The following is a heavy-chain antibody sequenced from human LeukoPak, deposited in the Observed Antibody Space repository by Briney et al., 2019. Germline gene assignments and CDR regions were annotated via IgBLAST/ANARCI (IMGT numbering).Heavy chain of an antibody. V-gene: IGHV3-7*01. CDR3: ARDLFDD. J-gene: IGHJ4*02. Sequence: GGSLRLSCAVSGFTITNFWVSWVRQAPAKGLEWVANIKQDGSGEFYVDSVKGRFTISRDSAKNSLYLHMNSLRHEDTAVYYCARDLFDDWGQGTLVTVSS. CDR1: GFTITNFW. CDR2: IKQDGSGE.